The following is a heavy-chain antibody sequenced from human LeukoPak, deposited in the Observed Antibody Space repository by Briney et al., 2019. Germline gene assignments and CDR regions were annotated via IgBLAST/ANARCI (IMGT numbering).Heavy chain of an antibody. CDR1: GFTFSNYW. J-gene: IGHJ4*02. V-gene: IGHV3-7*01. D-gene: IGHD3-3*01. CDR2: IKQDGSET. CDR3: ARDFWGAYRVDYSDY. Sequence: PGGSLRLSCAASGFTFSNYWMSWVRRAPGKGLEWVANIKQDGSETYYVDSVRGRFTISRDNAKKSLYLQMNSLRAEDMAVYYCARDFWGAYRVDYSDYWGQGTLVTVSS.